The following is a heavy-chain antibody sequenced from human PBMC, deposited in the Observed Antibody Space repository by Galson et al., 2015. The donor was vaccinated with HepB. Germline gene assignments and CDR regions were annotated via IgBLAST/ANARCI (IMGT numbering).Heavy chain of an antibody. CDR3: ARGAWGDGDEGFYFDY. CDR1: GYTFTNYN. D-gene: IGHD4-17*01. Sequence: SVKVSCKASGYTFTNYNMHWVRQAPGQSLEWMGWINTGNGHTKYSQKFQGRVTISVDTSKKQFSLKLTSVTAADTAVYYCARGAWGDGDEGFYFDYWGQGTLVTVSS. J-gene: IGHJ4*02. V-gene: IGHV1-3*04. CDR2: INTGNGHT.